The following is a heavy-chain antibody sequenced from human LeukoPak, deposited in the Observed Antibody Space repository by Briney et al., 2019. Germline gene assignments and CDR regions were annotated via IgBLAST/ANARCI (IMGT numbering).Heavy chain of an antibody. CDR3: TRQSYDSSGYYYDY. D-gene: IGHD3-22*01. CDR1: GFTFSGSA. CDR2: IRSKANSYAT. V-gene: IGHV3-73*01. J-gene: IGHJ4*02. Sequence: GGSLRLSCAASGFTFSGSAMPWVRQASGKGLEWVGRIRSKANSYATAYAASVKGRFTISRDDSKNTAYLQMNSLKTEDTAVYYCTRQSYDSSGYYYDYWGQGTLVTVSS.